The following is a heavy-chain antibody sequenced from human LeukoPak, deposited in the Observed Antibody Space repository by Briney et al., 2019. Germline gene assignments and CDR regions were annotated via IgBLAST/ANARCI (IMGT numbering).Heavy chain of an antibody. CDR2: ISYDGSNK. D-gene: IGHD2-15*01. J-gene: IGHJ6*02. CDR1: GFTFSSYG. V-gene: IGHV3-30*18. CDR3: AKACSGRHYYYYGMDV. Sequence: GRSLRLSCAASGFTFSSYGMHWVRQAPGKGLEWVAVISYDGSNKYYADSVKGRFTISRDNSKNTLYLQMNSLRAEDTAVYYCAKACSGRHYYYYGMDVWGQGTTVTVSS.